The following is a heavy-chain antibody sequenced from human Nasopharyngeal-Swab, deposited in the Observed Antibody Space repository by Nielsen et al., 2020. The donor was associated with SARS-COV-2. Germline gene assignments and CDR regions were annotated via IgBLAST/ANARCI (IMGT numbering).Heavy chain of an antibody. V-gene: IGHV3-9*01. J-gene: IGHJ6*03. CDR3: AKDGGYSYGSYYYYYMDV. CDR2: ISWNSGSI. Sequence: SLKISCAASGFTFDDYAMHWVRQAPGKGLEWVSGISWNSGSIDYADSVKGRFTISRDNAKNSLYLQMNSLRAEDTALYYCAKDGGYSYGSYYYYYMDVWGKGTTVTVSS. D-gene: IGHD5-18*01. CDR1: GFTFDDYA.